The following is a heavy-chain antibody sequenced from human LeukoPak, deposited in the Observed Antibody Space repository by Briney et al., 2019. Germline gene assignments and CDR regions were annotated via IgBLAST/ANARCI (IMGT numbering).Heavy chain of an antibody. CDR3: AREGGPYRPLDY. J-gene: IGHJ4*02. V-gene: IGHV4-4*02. Sequence: SGTLSLTCGVSGRSISNTNWWTWVRPPPGKGLEWIGEVNLQGSTNYNPSLKSRVAISVDKSENHISLKLTSVTAADTAVYYCAREGGPYRPLDYSGQGTLVTVAS. CDR1: GRSISNTNW. CDR2: VNLQGST.